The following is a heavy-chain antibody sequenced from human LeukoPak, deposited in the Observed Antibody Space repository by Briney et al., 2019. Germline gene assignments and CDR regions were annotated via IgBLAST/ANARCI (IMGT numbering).Heavy chain of an antibody. Sequence: GGSLRLSCAASGFTFDDYGMSWVRQAPGKGLEWVSGINWNGGSTGYADSVKGRFTISRDNAKNSLYLQMNSLRAEDTALYYCARARVEYSSSAVLYYYYYMDVWGKGTTVTVSS. CDR2: INWNGGST. D-gene: IGHD6-6*01. V-gene: IGHV3-20*04. CDR1: GFTFDDYG. J-gene: IGHJ6*03. CDR3: ARARVEYSSSAVLYYYYYMDV.